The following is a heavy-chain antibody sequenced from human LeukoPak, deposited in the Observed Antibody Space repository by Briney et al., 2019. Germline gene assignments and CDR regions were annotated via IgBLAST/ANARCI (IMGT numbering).Heavy chain of an antibody. J-gene: IGHJ4*02. V-gene: IGHV1-46*03. CDR1: GYTFTSYY. CDR3: VREQGSYRSGFDY. CDR2: INPSGGST. Sequence: GASVKVSCKASGYTFTSYYMHWVRQAPGQGLEWMVIINPSGGSTSYAQKFQGRVTMTRDTSTSTVYLWLSSLRSGDTAVYYYVREQGSYRSGFDYWGQGTLVRVSS. D-gene: IGHD3-10*01.